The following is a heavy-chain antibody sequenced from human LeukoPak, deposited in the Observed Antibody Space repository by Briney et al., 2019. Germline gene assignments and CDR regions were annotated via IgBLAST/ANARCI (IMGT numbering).Heavy chain of an antibody. CDR2: INHSGST. CDR1: GGSFSGYY. CDR3: ARNRGGESYGMDV. D-gene: IGHD3-16*02. J-gene: IGHJ6*02. V-gene: IGHV4-34*01. Sequence: SETLSLTCAVYGGSFSGYYWSWIRQPPGKGLEWIGEINHSGSTNYNPSLKSRVTISVDTSKNQFSLKLSSVTAADTAVYYCARNRGGESYGMDVWGQGTTVTVSS.